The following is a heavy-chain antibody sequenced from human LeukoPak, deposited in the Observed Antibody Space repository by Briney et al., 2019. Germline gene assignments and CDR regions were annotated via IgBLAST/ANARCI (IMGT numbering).Heavy chain of an antibody. J-gene: IGHJ4*02. D-gene: IGHD1-26*01. Sequence: GGSLRLSCAASGFTFSNYDMHWVRQATGKGLEWVAGIGTAGDTYYPGSVKGRFTISRENAKNSLYLQMNSLRVEDTALYYCAKESNGRRFDFDYWGQGTLATVSS. CDR2: IGTAGDT. V-gene: IGHV3-13*01. CDR3: AKESNGRRFDFDY. CDR1: GFTFSNYD.